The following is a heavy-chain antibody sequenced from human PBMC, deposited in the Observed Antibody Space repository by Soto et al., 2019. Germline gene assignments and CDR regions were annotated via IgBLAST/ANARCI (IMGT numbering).Heavy chain of an antibody. CDR2: ITGRGGGT. D-gene: IGHD2-15*01. CDR1: GFTFSSSA. Sequence: EVQLLEAGGGLVQPGGSLRLSCAASGFTFSSSAMSWVRRPPGGGLELASAITGRGGGTYYADSVKGRFTISRDNSKNTLYLQMNSLRAEDTAVYYFAKGSGRPRPYYFDYWGQGTLVTVSS. J-gene: IGHJ4*02. CDR3: AKGSGRPRPYYFDY. V-gene: IGHV3-23*01.